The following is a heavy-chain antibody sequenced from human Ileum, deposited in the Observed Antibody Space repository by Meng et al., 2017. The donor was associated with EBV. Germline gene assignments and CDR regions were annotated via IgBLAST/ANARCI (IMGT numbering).Heavy chain of an antibody. D-gene: IGHD1-26*01. V-gene: IGHV1-18*01. Sequence: VHAGGGVKKPAASVRLTCKACGYTLTNYGITWVRQSPRQWREWMAWISSYNGNTNYAQTLQGRVTMTTDTSTSTAYMELGSLRSDDTAVYYCARVEVGITSGDYWGQGTLVTVSS. CDR3: ARVEVGITSGDY. CDR2: ISSYNGNT. J-gene: IGHJ4*02. CDR1: GYTLTNYG.